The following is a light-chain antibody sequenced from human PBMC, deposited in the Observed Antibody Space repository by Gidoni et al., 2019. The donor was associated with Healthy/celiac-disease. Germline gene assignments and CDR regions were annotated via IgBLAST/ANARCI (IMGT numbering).Light chain of an antibody. Sequence: EIVLTQSPATLSLSPGERATLSCRASQSVSSYLAWYQQKPGQAPRLLIYDASNMATGIPARFSGSGSGTDFTLTISSLEPKDFAVYYCQQRSNWPPEVTFGGGTKVEIK. CDR3: QQRSNWPPEVT. J-gene: IGKJ4*01. V-gene: IGKV3-11*01. CDR2: DAS. CDR1: QSVSSY.